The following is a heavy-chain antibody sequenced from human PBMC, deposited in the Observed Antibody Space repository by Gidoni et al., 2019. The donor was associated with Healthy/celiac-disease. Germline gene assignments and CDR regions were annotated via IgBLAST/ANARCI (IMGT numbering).Heavy chain of an antibody. CDR3: ARHLGLPHLIDY. CDR1: GGSISSSSYY. Sequence: QLQLQESGPGLVKPSEPLSLTCTVSGGSISSSSYYWGWIRQPPGKGLEWIGSIYYSGSTYYNPALKSRVTISVDTSKNQFSLKLSSVTAADTAVYYCARHLGLPHLIDYWGQGTLVTVSS. V-gene: IGHV4-39*01. CDR2: IYYSGST. J-gene: IGHJ4*02.